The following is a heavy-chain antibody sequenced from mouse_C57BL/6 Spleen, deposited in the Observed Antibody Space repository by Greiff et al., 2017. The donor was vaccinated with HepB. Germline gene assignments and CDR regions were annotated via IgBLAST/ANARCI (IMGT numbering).Heavy chain of an antibody. CDR2: INPNNGGT. D-gene: IGHD2-1*01. CDR1: GYTFTDYN. CDR3: APYGNYWYCDV. J-gene: IGHJ1*03. Sequence: EVQLQQSGPELVKPGASVKMSCKASGYTFTDYNMHWVKQSHGKSLEWIGYINPNNGGTSYNQKFKGKATLTVNKSSSTAYMELRSLTSEDSAVYYCAPYGNYWYCDVWGTGTTVTVSS. V-gene: IGHV1-22*01.